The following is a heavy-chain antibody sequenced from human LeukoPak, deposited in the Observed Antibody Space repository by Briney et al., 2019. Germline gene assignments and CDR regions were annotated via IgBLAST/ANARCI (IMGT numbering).Heavy chain of an antibody. CDR3: AKDRGYDFWGDAFDI. J-gene: IGHJ3*02. CDR1: GITFSGSG. CDR2: ISGSGSNT. D-gene: IGHD3-3*01. V-gene: IGHV3-23*01. Sequence: GGSLRLSCAASGITFSGSGMSWVRQAPGKGLEWVSTISGSGSNTHYADSVKGRFTISRDNSKNTLYLQMNSLRAEDTAVYYCAKDRGYDFWGDAFDIWGQGTMVTVSS.